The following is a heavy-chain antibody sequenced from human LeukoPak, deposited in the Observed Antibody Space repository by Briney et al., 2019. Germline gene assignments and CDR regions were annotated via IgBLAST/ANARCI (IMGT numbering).Heavy chain of an antibody. D-gene: IGHD3-10*01. CDR1: GFTFSTYV. CDR2: LWYDGTNK. J-gene: IGHJ4*02. V-gene: IGHV3-33*01. CDR3: ARGGLRGSPLGLLDY. Sequence: GRSLRLSCAASGFTFSTYVMHWVRQPPGKGLEWVAVLWYDGTNKQYADSVKGRFTISRDNSKNTLYLQMNSLRAEDTAVYYCARGGLRGSPLGLLDYWGQGTLVTVSS.